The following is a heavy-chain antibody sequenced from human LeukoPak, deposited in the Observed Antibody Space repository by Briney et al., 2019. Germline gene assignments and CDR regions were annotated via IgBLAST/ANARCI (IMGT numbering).Heavy chain of an antibody. Sequence: ASVKVSCKASGYRFTDYYVHWVRQAPGQGLEWMGWINPNNGGTNYAQKFYGRVTMNRDTSITTAYMELNRLTSDDTAAYYCARELGFCSSTSCPLYHYWGQGTLVTVSS. J-gene: IGHJ4*02. CDR3: ARELGFCSSTSCPLYHY. CDR2: INPNNGGT. V-gene: IGHV1-2*02. CDR1: GYRFTDYY. D-gene: IGHD2-2*01.